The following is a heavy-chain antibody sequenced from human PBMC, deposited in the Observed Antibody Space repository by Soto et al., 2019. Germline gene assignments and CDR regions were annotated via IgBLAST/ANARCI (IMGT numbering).Heavy chain of an antibody. CDR1: GGSMRNYF. CDR2: IHYSGTT. CDR3: AAGEASSRNLAPYYLDF. D-gene: IGHD6-13*01. J-gene: IGHJ4*02. V-gene: IGHV4-59*01. Sequence: SETLSLTCTVSGGSMRNYFWTWIRQPPGKGLEWIGYIHYSGTTSFFPSYNPSLRSRVTISEDTSKNQFSLKLLSVTTADTAGYFCAAGEASSRNLAPYYLDFWGQGPWSPSPQ.